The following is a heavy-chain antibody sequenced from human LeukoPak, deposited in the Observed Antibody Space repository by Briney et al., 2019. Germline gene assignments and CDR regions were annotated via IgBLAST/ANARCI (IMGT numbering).Heavy chain of an antibody. CDR2: IIPIFGTA. V-gene: IGHV1-69*05. CDR3: ARDAPLGGATR. D-gene: IGHD1-26*01. J-gene: IGHJ4*02. Sequence: GASVKVSCKASGGTCSSYAISWVRQAPGQGLEWMGGIIPIFGTANYAQKFQGRVTITTDESTSTAYMELSSLRTEDTAVYYCARDAPLGGATRWGQGTLVTVSS. CDR1: GGTCSSYA.